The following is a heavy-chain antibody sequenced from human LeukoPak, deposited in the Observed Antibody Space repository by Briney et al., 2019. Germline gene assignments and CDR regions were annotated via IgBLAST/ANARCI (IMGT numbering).Heavy chain of an antibody. CDR3: ARVGTYGSGSYLSWLDY. CDR2: IYYSGST. D-gene: IGHD3-10*01. Sequence: SQTLSLTCTVSGGSISSYYWSWVRQPPGKGLEWVGYIYYSGSTNYNPSLKSRVTISVDTSKNQFSLKLSSVAAADTAVYYCARVGTYGSGSYLSWLDYWGQGTLVTVSS. J-gene: IGHJ4*02. V-gene: IGHV4-59*01. CDR1: GGSISSYY.